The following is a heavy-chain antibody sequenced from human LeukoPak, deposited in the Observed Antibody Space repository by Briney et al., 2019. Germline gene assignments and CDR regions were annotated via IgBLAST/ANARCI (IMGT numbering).Heavy chain of an antibody. V-gene: IGHV3-21*01. D-gene: IGHD2-15*01. CDR2: ISSSSSYI. Sequence: GGSLRLSCAASGFTFSSYSMNWARQAPGKGLEWVSSISSSSSYIYYADSVKGRFTISRDNAKNSLYLQMNSLRAEDTAVYYCAREAIDIVVVVAAHDAFVIWGQGTMVTVSS. J-gene: IGHJ3*02. CDR1: GFTFSSYS. CDR3: AREAIDIVVVVAAHDAFVI.